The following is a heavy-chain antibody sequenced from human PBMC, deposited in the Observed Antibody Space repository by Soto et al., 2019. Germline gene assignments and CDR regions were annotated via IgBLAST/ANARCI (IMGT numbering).Heavy chain of an antibody. CDR1: GFTFSSHW. CDR3: TRDAGYGSRPSCYRRAFDS. D-gene: IGHD2-2*01. CDR2: INTDGGIT. J-gene: IGHJ3*02. Sequence: EVQLVESGGDLVQPGGSLGLSCAASGFTFSSHWMHWVRRVPGKGLVWVSHINTDGGITGYADSVKGRFTISRDNAKKTRNRQRNGRGVKDTSVYYCTRDAGYGSRPSCYRRAFDSWGQGTMVTVSS. V-gene: IGHV3-74*01.